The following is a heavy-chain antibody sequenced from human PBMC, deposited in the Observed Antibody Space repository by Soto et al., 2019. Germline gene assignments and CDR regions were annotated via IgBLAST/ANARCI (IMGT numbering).Heavy chain of an antibody. V-gene: IGHV1-8*01. J-gene: IGHJ4*02. D-gene: IGHD6-19*01. Sequence: QVQLVQSGAEVKKPGASVKVSCKASGYTFTSSDISWVRQATGQGLEWLGWMHPNSGITGYTQKFQGRVTMTRNTSISTAYMGLSSLRSEDTAVYYCAVGFRSGWVFDYWGQGALVTVSS. CDR3: AVGFRSGWVFDY. CDR2: MHPNSGIT. CDR1: GYTFTSSD.